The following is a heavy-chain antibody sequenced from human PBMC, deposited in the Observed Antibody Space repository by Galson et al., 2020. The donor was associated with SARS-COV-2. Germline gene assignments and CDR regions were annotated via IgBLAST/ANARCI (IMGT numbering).Heavy chain of an antibody. CDR2: IYTSGST. D-gene: IGHD3-10*01. CDR1: GGSISSGSYY. CDR3: VRSMALDY. V-gene: IGHV4-61*02. Sequence: SETLSLTCTVSGGSISSGSYYWSWIRQPAGKGLEWIGRIYTSGSTNYNPSLKSRVTISIDTSRNQFSLKLSSVTAADTAIYYCVRSMALDYWGQGILVTVSS. J-gene: IGHJ4*02.